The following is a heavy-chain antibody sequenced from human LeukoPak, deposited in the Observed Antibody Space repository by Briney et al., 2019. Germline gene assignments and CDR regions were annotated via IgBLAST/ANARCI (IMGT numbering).Heavy chain of an antibody. Sequence: SETLSLTCTVSGGSISSYYWSWIRQPAGKGLEWIGRIYTSGSTNYNPSLKSRVTMSVDTSKNQFSLKLSSVTAADTAVYYCARVRNYYDSSGYYDYWGQGTLVTVSS. J-gene: IGHJ4*02. CDR2: IYTSGST. D-gene: IGHD3-22*01. CDR1: GGSISSYY. V-gene: IGHV4-4*07. CDR3: ARVRNYYDSSGYYDY.